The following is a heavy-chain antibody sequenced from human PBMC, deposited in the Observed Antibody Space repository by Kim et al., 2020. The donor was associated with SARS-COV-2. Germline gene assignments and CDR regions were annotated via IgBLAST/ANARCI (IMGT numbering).Heavy chain of an antibody. J-gene: IGHJ4*02. Sequence: ASVKVSCKASGYTFTSYAMHWVRQAPGQRLEWMGWINAGNGNTKYSQKFQGRVTITRDTSASTAYMELSSLRSEDTAVYYCARGRYDYVWGSYVRAWPVPHYWGQGTLVTVSS. D-gene: IGHD3-16*01. CDR1: GYTFTSYA. V-gene: IGHV1-3*01. CDR2: INAGNGNT. CDR3: ARGRYDYVWGSYVRAWPVPHY.